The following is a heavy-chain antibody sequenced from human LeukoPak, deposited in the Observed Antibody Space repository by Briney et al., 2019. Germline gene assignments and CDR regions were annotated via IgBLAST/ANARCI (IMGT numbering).Heavy chain of an antibody. CDR3: ARGPSYYMDV. CDR1: GFTFSSYA. Sequence: GGSLRLSCAASGFTFSSYAMHWVRQAPGKGLEYVSAISSNGGSTYYANSVKGRFTISRDNSKNTLYLQMGSLGAEDMAVYYCARGPSYYMDVWGKGTTVTVSS. J-gene: IGHJ6*03. V-gene: IGHV3-64*01. CDR2: ISSNGGST.